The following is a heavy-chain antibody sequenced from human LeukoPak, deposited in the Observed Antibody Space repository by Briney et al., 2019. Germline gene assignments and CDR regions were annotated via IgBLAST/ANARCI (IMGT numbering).Heavy chain of an antibody. V-gene: IGHV1-8*01. CDR1: GNTFTSYD. CDR2: MNPNSGNT. CDR3: ARVWTMVQGAGRTPFGY. Sequence: GASVKVSCKASGNTFTSYDINWVRQATGQGLEWMGWMNPNSGNTGYAQKFQGRVTMTRNTSISTAYMELSSLRSEDTAVYYCARVWTMVQGAGRTPFGYWGQGTLVTVSS. D-gene: IGHD3-10*01. J-gene: IGHJ4*02.